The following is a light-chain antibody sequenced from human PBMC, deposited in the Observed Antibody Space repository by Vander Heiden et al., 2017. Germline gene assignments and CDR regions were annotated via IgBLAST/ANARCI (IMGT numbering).Light chain of an antibody. J-gene: IGKJ3*01. CDR1: QSVSSY. CDR2: DAS. CDR3: QQRTNGPPSFT. V-gene: IGKV3-11*01. Sequence: EIVLTQSPATLSLSPGERATLSCRASQSVSSYLAWYKQKPGQAPRLLIYDASNRATGIKARFSGSGYGTDFNLTISSREPGDFAVYYCQQRTNGPPSFTFGHGTKVDIK.